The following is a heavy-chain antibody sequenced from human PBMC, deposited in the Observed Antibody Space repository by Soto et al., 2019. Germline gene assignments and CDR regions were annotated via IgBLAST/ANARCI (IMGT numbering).Heavy chain of an antibody. V-gene: IGHV3-48*02. CDR3: PRPEYSSASDGMDV. Sequence: EVQLVESGGGLVQPGGSLRLSCAASGFTFSSYSMNWVRQAPGKGLEWVSYISSSSSTIYYADSVKGRFTISRDNAKNSLYRQINSRRDENTAVYYCPRPEYSSASDGMDVWGQGTTVTVS. CDR2: ISSSSSTI. D-gene: IGHD6-6*01. J-gene: IGHJ6*02. CDR1: GFTFSSYS.